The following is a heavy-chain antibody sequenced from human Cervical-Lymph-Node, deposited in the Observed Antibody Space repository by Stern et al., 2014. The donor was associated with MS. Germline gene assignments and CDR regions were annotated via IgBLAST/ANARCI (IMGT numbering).Heavy chain of an antibody. CDR1: GYSFTGNY. D-gene: IGHD5-18*01. Sequence: QVQLMQSGAEVKKPGASVKVSCKAAGYSFTGNYIHWLRHAPGQGLQWMGRTNPNSGDANYALKFQGRVTMTRDTSISTAYMNLNRLGIDDTAVYYCARERGRAGPAMADYWGQGTMVTVSS. CDR3: ARERGRAGPAMADY. V-gene: IGHV1-2*06. CDR2: TNPNSGDA. J-gene: IGHJ4*02.